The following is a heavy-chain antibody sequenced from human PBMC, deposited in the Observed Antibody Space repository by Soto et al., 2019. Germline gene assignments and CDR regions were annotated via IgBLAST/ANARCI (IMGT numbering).Heavy chain of an antibody. CDR2: NYYSRST. CDR1: GGSIGTDF. J-gene: IGHJ4*02. D-gene: IGHD1-1*01. Sequence: SETLSLTCRVSGGSIGTDFWSSTRQPPGKGLQWIGYNYYSRSTKYNPSLRRRVTISRATSKNQLSLKLNSGTAADTALYYCAREWKYFDYWGQGILVTVSS. CDR3: AREWKYFDY. V-gene: IGHV4-59*01.